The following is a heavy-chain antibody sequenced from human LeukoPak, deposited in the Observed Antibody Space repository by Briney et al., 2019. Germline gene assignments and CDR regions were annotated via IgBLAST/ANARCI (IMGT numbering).Heavy chain of an antibody. Sequence: ASVNVSCKASGYTSTGYYMHWVRQAPGQGLEWMGWINPNSGATNYAQKFQGRVTMTRDTSISTAYMELSRLRSDDTAVYYCVTRYGDHVIYWGQGTLVTVSS. V-gene: IGHV1-2*02. CDR2: INPNSGAT. CDR3: VTRYGDHVIY. J-gene: IGHJ4*02. D-gene: IGHD4-17*01. CDR1: GYTSTGYY.